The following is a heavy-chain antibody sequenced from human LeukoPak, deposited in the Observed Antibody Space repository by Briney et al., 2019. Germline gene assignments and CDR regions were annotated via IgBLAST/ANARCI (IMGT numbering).Heavy chain of an antibody. V-gene: IGHV4-39*07. Sequence: SETLSLTCTVSGGSISSSSYYWGWIRQPPGKGLEWIGSIYYSGSTYYNPSLKSRVTISVDTSKNQFSLKLSSVTAADTAVYYCARGGIVVVPAASEPKTNWFDPWGQGTLVTVSS. CDR2: IYYSGST. CDR3: ARGGIVVVPAASEPKTNWFDP. D-gene: IGHD2-2*01. J-gene: IGHJ5*02. CDR1: GGSISSSSYY.